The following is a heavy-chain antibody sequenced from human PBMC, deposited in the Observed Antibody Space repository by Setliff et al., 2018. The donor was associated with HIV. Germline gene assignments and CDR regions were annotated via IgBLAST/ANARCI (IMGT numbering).Heavy chain of an antibody. CDR2: IFHSGST. CDR3: ASMYSNHGRYSSSWYFDY. CDR1: GYSISSGYY. J-gene: IGHJ4*02. Sequence: SETLSLTCAVSGYSISSGYYWGWIRQPPGKGLECIGSIFHSGSTYYSPSLKSRVTISVDTSKNQFSLRLSSVTAADTAVYYCASMYSNHGRYSSSWYFDYWGRGTLVTVSS. D-gene: IGHD6-13*01. V-gene: IGHV4-38-2*01.